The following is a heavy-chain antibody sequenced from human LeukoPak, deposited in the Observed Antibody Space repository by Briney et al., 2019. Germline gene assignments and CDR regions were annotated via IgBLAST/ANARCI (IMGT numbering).Heavy chain of an antibody. J-gene: IGHJ4*02. CDR1: GGTFSSYA. V-gene: IGHV1-69*05. Sequence: GASVKVSCKASGGTFSSYAISWVRQAPGQGLEWMGGIIPIFGTANYAQKFQGRVTITTDESTSTAYMELSSLRSEDTAVYYCARSSGYYYAFDYWGQGTLVTVSS. D-gene: IGHD3-22*01. CDR2: IIPIFGTA. CDR3: ARSSGYYYAFDY.